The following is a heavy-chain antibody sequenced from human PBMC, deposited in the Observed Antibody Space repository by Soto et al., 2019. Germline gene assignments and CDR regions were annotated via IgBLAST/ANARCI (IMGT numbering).Heavy chain of an antibody. CDR2: IYSGGST. V-gene: IGHV3-53*01. Sequence: GGSLRLSCAASGFTVSSNYMSWVRQAPGKGLEWVSVIYSGGSTYYADSVKGRFTISRDNSKNTLYLQMNSLRAEDTAVYYCAREVSNWFDPGAREPWSPSPQ. J-gene: IGHJ5*02. CDR1: GFTVSSNY. CDR3: AREVSNWFDP.